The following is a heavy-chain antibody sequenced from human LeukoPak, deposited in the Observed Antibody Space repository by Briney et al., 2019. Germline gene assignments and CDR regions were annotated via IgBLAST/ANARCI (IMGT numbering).Heavy chain of an antibody. CDR1: GYTFTGYY. D-gene: IGHD1-26*01. CDR3: ARFGSMGATTAFDI. J-gene: IGHJ3*02. Sequence: GASVKVSRKASGYTFTGYYMHWVRQAPGQGLEWMGWINPNSGGTNYAQKFQGRVTMTRDTSISTAYMELSRLRSDDTAVYYCARFGSMGATTAFDIWGQGAMVTVSS. V-gene: IGHV1-2*02. CDR2: INPNSGGT.